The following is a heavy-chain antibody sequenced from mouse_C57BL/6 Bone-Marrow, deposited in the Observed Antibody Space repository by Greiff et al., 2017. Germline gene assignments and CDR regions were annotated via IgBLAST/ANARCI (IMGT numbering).Heavy chain of an antibody. V-gene: IGHV1-64*01. CDR2: IHPNSGST. D-gene: IGHD2-3*01. CDR3: SREGYYCQFAY. CDR1: GYTFTSYW. J-gene: IGHJ3*01. Sequence: VQLQQPGAELVKPGASVKLSCKASGYTFTSYWMYWVKQRPGQGLGWIGMIHPNSGSTNYNEKFKSKATLTVDKSSSTAYMQLSSLTSEDSAVYYCSREGYYCQFAYWGQGTLVTVSA.